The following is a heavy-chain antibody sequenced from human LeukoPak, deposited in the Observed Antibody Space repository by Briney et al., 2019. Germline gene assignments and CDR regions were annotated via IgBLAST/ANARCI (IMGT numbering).Heavy chain of an antibody. CDR1: RFTFSTFA. Sequence: GGSLRLSCAASRFTFSTFAMTWVRQAPGKGLEWVATISGNGFSTHYAQNVRGRFTISRDNGETKLYLQMNSLRAEDTAVYYCARGHHYYDSKGGMDVWGQGTTVTVSS. V-gene: IGHV3-23*01. CDR3: ARGHHYYDSKGGMDV. J-gene: IGHJ6*02. D-gene: IGHD3-22*01. CDR2: ISGNGFST.